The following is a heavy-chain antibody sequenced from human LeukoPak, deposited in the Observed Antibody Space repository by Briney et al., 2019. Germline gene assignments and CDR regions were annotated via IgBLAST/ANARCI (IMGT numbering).Heavy chain of an antibody. J-gene: IGHJ4*02. CDR3: ASQYCSSTSRFDY. D-gene: IGHD2-2*01. CDR2: IYSGGST. V-gene: IGHV3-53*01. Sequence: GGSLRLSCAASGFTVSSNYISWVRQAPGKGLEWVSVIYSGGSTYYADSVKGRFTISRDNSKNTLYLQMNSLRAEDTAVYYCASQYCSSTSRFDYWGQGTLVTVSS. CDR1: GFTVSSNY.